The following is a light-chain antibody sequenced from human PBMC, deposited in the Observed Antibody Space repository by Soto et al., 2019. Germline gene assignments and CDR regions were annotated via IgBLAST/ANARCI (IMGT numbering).Light chain of an antibody. Sequence: QSVLTQPASVSGSPGQSITISCTGTSSDFGSYNYVSWYQQHPGKAPKLMIYEVSNRPSGVSNRFSGSKSGNTASLTISGLQAEDEADYYCNSYTSTNTWVFGTGTKPTVL. J-gene: IGLJ1*01. V-gene: IGLV2-14*01. CDR3: NSYTSTNTWV. CDR1: SSDFGSYNY. CDR2: EVS.